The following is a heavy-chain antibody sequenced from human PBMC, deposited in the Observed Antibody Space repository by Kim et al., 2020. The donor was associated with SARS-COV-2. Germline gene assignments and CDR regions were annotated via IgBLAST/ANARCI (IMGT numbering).Heavy chain of an antibody. CDR3: GRNRYGGIEGEFDY. Sequence: GGSLRLSCAASGFTFSKYWMHWVRQTPGKGLVWVSRINNDGSSTNYADSVKGRFTISRDDAKNTLYLQMDSLRAEDTAVYYCGRNRYGGIEGEFDYWGQGTLVTVSS. D-gene: IGHD5-12*01. V-gene: IGHV3-74*01. J-gene: IGHJ4*02. CDR2: INNDGSST. CDR1: GFTFSKYW.